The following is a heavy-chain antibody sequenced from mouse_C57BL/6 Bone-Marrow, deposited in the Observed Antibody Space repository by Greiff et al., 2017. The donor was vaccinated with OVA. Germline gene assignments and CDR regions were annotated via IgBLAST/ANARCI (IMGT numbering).Heavy chain of an antibody. J-gene: IGHJ3*01. V-gene: IGHV1-22*01. CDR2: INPNNGGT. D-gene: IGHD2-3*01. CDR1: GYTFTDYN. Sequence: EVQLQQSGPELVKPGASVKMSCKASGYTFTDYNMHWVKQSHGKSLEWIGYINPNNGGTSYNQKFKGKATLTVNKSSSTAYMELRSLTSEDSAVYYCARGWGWLLTFAYWGQGTLVTVSA. CDR3: ARGWGWLLTFAY.